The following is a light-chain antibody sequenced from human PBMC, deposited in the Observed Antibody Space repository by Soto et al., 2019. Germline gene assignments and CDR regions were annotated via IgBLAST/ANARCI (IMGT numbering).Light chain of an antibody. Sequence: QLVLTQPPSVSGAPGQRVTISCTGSLSNIGAGYEVHWYQQLPGTAPKLLISGHNNRPSGVPDRFFGSKSGTSASLTIIGLQADDEAEYFCQSFDSSLSGSGVFGGGTKVTVL. CDR1: LSNIGAGYE. CDR3: QSFDSSLSGSGV. V-gene: IGLV1-40*01. CDR2: GHN. J-gene: IGLJ3*02.